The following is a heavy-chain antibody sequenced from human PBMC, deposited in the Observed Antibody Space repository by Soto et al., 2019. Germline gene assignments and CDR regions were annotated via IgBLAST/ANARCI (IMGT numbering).Heavy chain of an antibody. CDR1: GFIFSDYY. V-gene: IGHV3-11*01. J-gene: IGHJ4*02. CDR3: ARVGARGYEYIWGSPRGLDY. CDR2: ISSSGGTI. D-gene: IGHD3-16*01. Sequence: QVQLAESGGGLVKPGGSLRLSCAASGFIFSDYYMSWIRQAPGKGLEWVSYISSSGGTINYADSVKGRFTISRDNAKNSMYLKMNSLRAEDTAVYYCARVGARGYEYIWGSPRGLDYWGQGTLVTVSS.